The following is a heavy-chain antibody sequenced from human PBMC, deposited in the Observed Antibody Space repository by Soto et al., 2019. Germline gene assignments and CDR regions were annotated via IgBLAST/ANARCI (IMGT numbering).Heavy chain of an antibody. CDR2: INHSGST. Sequence: SEPLSLPCAVYVGSFSGYYWSWIRQPPGKGLEWIGEINHSGSTNYNPSLKSRVTISVDTSKNQFSLKLSSVTAADTAVYYCARGLFSDYWGQGTLVTVSS. CDR1: VGSFSGYY. J-gene: IGHJ4*02. CDR3: ARGLFSDY. D-gene: IGHD3-9*01. V-gene: IGHV4-34*01.